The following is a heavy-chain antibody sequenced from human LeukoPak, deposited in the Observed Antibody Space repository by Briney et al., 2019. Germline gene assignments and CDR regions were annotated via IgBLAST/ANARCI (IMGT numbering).Heavy chain of an antibody. J-gene: IGHJ4*02. CDR2: IYPGDSDT. CDR1: GYSFTNYW. CDR3: ARQAPDYSNYWSY. V-gene: IGHV5-51*01. D-gene: IGHD4-11*01. Sequence: GESLKISCKGSGYSFTNYWIGWVRQVPGKGLEWMGIIYPGDSDTRYSPSFQGQVTISADKSISTAYLQWSSLKASDTAMYFCARQAPDYSNYWSYWGQGTLVTVSS.